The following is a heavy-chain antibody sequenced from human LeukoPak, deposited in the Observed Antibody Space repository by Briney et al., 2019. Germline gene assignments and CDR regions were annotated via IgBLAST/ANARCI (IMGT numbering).Heavy chain of an antibody. J-gene: IGHJ4*02. D-gene: IGHD5-24*01. CDR2: INEDGSTT. Sequence: PGGSLRLSCAASGFTFSSNWMHWVRQAPGKGLVWVSRINEDGSTTNYADSVKGRFTISRDNAKNTLYLQMNSLRAEDTAVYYCARGNLPEMATRIDYWGQGTLVTVSS. CDR1: GFTFSSNW. CDR3: ARGNLPEMATRIDY. V-gene: IGHV3-74*01.